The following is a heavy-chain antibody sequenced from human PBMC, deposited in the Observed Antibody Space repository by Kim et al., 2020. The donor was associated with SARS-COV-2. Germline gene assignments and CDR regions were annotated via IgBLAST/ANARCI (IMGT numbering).Heavy chain of an antibody. D-gene: IGHD5-12*01. Sequence: GGSLRLPCAASGFTFSSAWMTWFRQAPGKGLEWVANINRDGTKENYVDSVKGRFTISRDNAKSSLFLQMYSLRAEDTAVFYCARDIDESGYDRNDYWGQGTVVTVSS. CDR2: INRDGTKE. CDR3: ARDIDESGYDRNDY. CDR1: GFTFSSAW. J-gene: IGHJ4*02. V-gene: IGHV3-7*01.